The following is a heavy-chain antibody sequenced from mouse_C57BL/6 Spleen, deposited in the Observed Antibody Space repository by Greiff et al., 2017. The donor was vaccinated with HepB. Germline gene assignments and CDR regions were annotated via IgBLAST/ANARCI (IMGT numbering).Heavy chain of an antibody. D-gene: IGHD1-1*01. CDR1: GFTFSDYG. CDR3: ARGGTTVNYAMDY. CDR2: ISSGSSTI. V-gene: IGHV5-17*01. J-gene: IGHJ4*01. Sequence: EVKLVESGGGLVKPGGSLKLSCAASGFTFSDYGMHWVRQAPEKRLEWVAYISSGSSTIYYADTVKGRFTISRDNAKNTLFLQMTSLRSEDTAMYYCARGGTTVNYAMDYWGQGTSVTVSS.